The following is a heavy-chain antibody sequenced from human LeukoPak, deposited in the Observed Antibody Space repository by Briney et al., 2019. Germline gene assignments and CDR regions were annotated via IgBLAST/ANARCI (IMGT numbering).Heavy chain of an antibody. D-gene: IGHD3-22*01. V-gene: IGHV3-30*18. CDR2: ISFHGTNE. J-gene: IGHJ1*01. Sequence: PGRSLRLSCVASGFTFSSYGMHWVRQAPGKGLDWVAVISFHGTNEYYADSVKGRFTISRDNSNNTLYLQMNSVRAEDTAVYYCAKGRRGSSYVHYFDTWGQGTLVTVSS. CDR3: AKGRRGSSYVHYFDT. CDR1: GFTFSSYG.